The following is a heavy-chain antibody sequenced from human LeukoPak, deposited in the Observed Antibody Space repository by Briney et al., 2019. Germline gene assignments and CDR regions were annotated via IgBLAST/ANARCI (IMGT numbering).Heavy chain of an antibody. CDR3: AKDLFVNEYRLSRGPYYYHYYGMDV. CDR1: GFTFSIFG. D-gene: IGHD2-2*01. J-gene: IGHJ6*02. CDR2: ISFDTNDK. Sequence: PGRSLRLSCAASGFTFSIFGMFWVRQAPGKGLEWVAVISFDTNDKYYADSVKGRFTISRDNSRNTLYLQMNSLRADDTAVYYCAKDLFVNEYRLSRGPYYYHYYGMDVWGQGTTVTVSS. V-gene: IGHV3-30*18.